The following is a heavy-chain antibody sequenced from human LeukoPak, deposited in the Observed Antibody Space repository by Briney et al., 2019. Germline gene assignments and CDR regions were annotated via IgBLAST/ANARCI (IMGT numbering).Heavy chain of an antibody. CDR1: GYTFTGYY. V-gene: IGHV1-2*02. CDR2: INPNSGGT. Sequence: GASVKVSCKASGYTFTGYYMHWVRQAPGQGLEWMGWINPNSGGTNYAQKFQGRVTMTRDTSISTAYMELSRLRSDDTAVYYCARSPLWSSSWYDYWGQGTLVTVSS. D-gene: IGHD6-13*01. J-gene: IGHJ4*02. CDR3: ARSPLWSSSWYDY.